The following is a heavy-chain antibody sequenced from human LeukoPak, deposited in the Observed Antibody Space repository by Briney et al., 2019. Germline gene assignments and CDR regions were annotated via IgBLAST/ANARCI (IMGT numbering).Heavy chain of an antibody. D-gene: IGHD3-3*01. CDR3: VTDGQIRFVGY. Sequence: PGGSLRLSCAASGFTFTDYYMSWIRQAPGKGLEWISYISGSGSDINYADSVKGRFTVSRDNAKNSLHLQMNSLRAEDTAVYYCVTDGQIRFVGYWGQGTLVTVSS. V-gene: IGHV3-11*01. J-gene: IGHJ4*02. CDR1: GFTFTDYY. CDR2: ISGSGSDI.